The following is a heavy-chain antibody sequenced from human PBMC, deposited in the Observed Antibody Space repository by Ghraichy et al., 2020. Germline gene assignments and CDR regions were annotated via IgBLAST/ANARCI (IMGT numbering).Heavy chain of an antibody. D-gene: IGHD1-14*01. CDR2: ISFDGTYQ. Sequence: GGSLRLSCAASGNTFRNHAMHWVRQAPGKGLEWVALISFDGTYQDYTDSVKGRFTISRDNSRNTLYLQMNSLRPEDTSVYYCPTELGTKRFDNWGQGSLVTVAS. J-gene: IGHJ4*02. V-gene: IGHV3-30-3*01. CDR3: PTELGTKRFDN. CDR1: GNTFRNHA.